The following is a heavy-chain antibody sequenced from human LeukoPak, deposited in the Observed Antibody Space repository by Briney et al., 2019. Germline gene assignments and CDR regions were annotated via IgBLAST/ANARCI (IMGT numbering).Heavy chain of an antibody. CDR2: INPNSGGT. D-gene: IGHD6-13*01. Sequence: ASVKVSCKASEYTFTGYYMHWVRQAPGQGLEWMGWINPNSGGTNYAQKFQGRVTMTRDTSISTAYMELSRLRSDDTAMYYCARDAIAAAGTQLPYYYYYMDVWGKGTTVTISS. CDR3: ARDAIAAAGTQLPYYYYYMDV. J-gene: IGHJ6*03. CDR1: EYTFTGYY. V-gene: IGHV1-2*02.